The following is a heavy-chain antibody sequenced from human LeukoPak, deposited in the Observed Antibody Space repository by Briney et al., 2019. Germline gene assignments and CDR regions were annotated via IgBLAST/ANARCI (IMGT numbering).Heavy chain of an antibody. CDR2: ISGSGDTT. CDR3: AKALRAPHRPVYSYYYMHV. Sequence: PGGSLRLSCAASEFTFSSYAMNWVRQAPGKGLEWVSTISGSGDTTYYADSVKGRFTISRDKSKNTVFLQMNSLRADDTAVYYCAKALRAPHRPVYSYYYMHVWGKGTTVTVSS. J-gene: IGHJ6*03. CDR1: EFTFSSYA. V-gene: IGHV3-23*01.